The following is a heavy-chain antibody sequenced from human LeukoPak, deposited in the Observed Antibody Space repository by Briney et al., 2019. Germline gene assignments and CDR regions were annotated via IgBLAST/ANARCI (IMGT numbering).Heavy chain of an antibody. CDR3: ARSMSTVTTRYFDL. V-gene: IGHV3-23*01. Sequence: PGGSLRLSCAASGFTFSVYYLSWVRQAPGKGLEWVSIISDSGTNTYYADSVRGRFTISRDNSKNTLYLQMNSLRAEDTALYYCARSMSTVTTRYFDLWGRGTLVTVSS. D-gene: IGHD4-17*01. CDR1: GFTFSVYY. CDR2: ISDSGTNT. J-gene: IGHJ2*01.